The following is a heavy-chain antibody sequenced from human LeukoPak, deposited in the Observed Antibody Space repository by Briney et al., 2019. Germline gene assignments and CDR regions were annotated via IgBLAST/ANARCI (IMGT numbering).Heavy chain of an antibody. J-gene: IGHJ5*02. V-gene: IGHV3-74*01. CDR1: GFTFSSYW. CDR3: ARFRGSGYYYLPAEDTRNWFDP. Sequence: GGSLRLSCAASGFTFSSYWMHWVRQAPGKGLVWVSRINSDGSSTSYADSVKGRFTISRDNAKNSLYLQMNSLRAEDTAVYYCARFRGSGYYYLPAEDTRNWFDPWGQGTLVTVSS. D-gene: IGHD3-22*01. CDR2: INSDGSST.